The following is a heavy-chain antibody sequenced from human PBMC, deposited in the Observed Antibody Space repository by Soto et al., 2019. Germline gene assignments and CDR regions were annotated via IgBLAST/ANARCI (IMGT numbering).Heavy chain of an antibody. Sequence: QVQLVQSGAEVKKPGASVKVSCKASGYTFTSYAMHWVRQAPGQGLEWMGWINAGNGNTKYSQKFQGRVTITRDTSARTAYMELSSLRSEDTAVYYCARDRCSGCSRCQYFQHRGHGNLVTVSS. CDR2: INAGNGNT. CDR3: ARDRCSGCSRCQYFQH. V-gene: IGHV1-3*01. CDR1: GYTFTSYA. J-gene: IGHJ1*01. D-gene: IGHD2-15*01.